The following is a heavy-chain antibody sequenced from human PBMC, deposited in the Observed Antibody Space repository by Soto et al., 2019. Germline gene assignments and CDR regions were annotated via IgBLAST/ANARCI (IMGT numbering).Heavy chain of an antibody. CDR1: GFPFSNHA. CDR3: AKRQGTGLAAKNFDF. CDR2: ISDGGDLI. Sequence: EVQLLESGGGLVQPGGSLRVSCAASGFPFSNHAVSWVRQAPGKGLEWVSGISDGGDLIYYADSVKGRFSMSRDNSENMLYLQMTNLRAEDTAIYFCAKRQGTGLAAKNFDFWGQGTLVTVSS. V-gene: IGHV3-23*01. J-gene: IGHJ4*02. D-gene: IGHD2-15*01.